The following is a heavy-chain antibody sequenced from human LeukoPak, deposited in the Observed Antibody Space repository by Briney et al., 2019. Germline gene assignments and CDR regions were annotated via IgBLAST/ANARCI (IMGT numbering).Heavy chain of an antibody. V-gene: IGHV4-38-2*02. CDR3: ARIYRRYSSSGGGYYYYYYMDV. Sequence: SETLSLTCTVSGYSISSGYYWGWIRQPPGKGLEWIGSAYYSGGSYYNASLRSRVTISVDTSKNQFSLKLSSVTAADTAVYHCARIYRRYSSSGGGYYYYYYMDVWGKGTTVTISS. CDR1: GYSISSGYY. CDR2: AYYSGGS. J-gene: IGHJ6*03. D-gene: IGHD6-13*01.